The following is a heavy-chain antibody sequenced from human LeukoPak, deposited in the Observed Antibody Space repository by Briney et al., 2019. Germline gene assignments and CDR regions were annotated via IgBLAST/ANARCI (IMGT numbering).Heavy chain of an antibody. CDR2: MNPNSGNT. CDR3: GLIHYYDSSGQYYYYYYGMDV. J-gene: IGHJ6*02. V-gene: IGHV1-8*02. Sequence: ASVKVSCKASGYAFTGYYMHWVRQATGQGLEWMGWMNPNSGNTGYAQKFQGRVTMTRNTSISTAYMELSSLRSEDTAVYYCGLIHYYDSSGQYYYYYYGMDVWGQGTTVTVSS. D-gene: IGHD3-22*01. CDR1: GYAFTGYY.